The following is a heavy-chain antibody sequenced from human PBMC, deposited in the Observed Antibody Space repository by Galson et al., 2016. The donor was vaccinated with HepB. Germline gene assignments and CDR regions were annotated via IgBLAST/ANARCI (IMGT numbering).Heavy chain of an antibody. V-gene: IGHV3-48*02. CDR2: IRGTTSTI. J-gene: IGHJ3*02. CDR1: GFTLTNYG. Sequence: SLRLSCAASGFTLTNYGMNWVRQAPGQGLEWVSYIRGTTSTIYYANSVKGRFTISSDDADNSLYLQMNSLRDEDTAVYYCARDLVRSAFDMWGQGTMVTVSS. D-gene: IGHD2-8*02. CDR3: ARDLVRSAFDM.